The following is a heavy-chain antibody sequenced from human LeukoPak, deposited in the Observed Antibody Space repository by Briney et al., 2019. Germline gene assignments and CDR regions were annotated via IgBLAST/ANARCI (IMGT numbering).Heavy chain of an antibody. CDR2: IYHSGST. CDR1: GGSFSGYY. J-gene: IGHJ4*02. CDR3: SRHLLWGSGVNMGGYYFDY. D-gene: IGHD3-10*01. V-gene: IGHV4-34*01. Sequence: NPSETLSLTCAVYGGSFSGYYWGWIRQPPGKGLEWIATIYHSGSTFYNPSLKSRVTISVDTSKNQFSLRLSSVTAADTAVYYCSRHLLWGSGVNMGGYYFDYWGQGTLVTVSS.